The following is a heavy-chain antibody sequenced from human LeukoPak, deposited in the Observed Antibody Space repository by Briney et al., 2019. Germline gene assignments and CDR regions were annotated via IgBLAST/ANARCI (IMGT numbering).Heavy chain of an antibody. CDR2: IYYNGST. Sequence: SETLSLTCTVSGCTISSYYWSWIRQPPGKGLEWIGLIYYNGSTNYNPSLRSRVTISVDPSKSQFSLKLSSVTAADTAVYYCARRYNYYDSSGYYYVDAFDIWGQGTMVTVSS. D-gene: IGHD3-22*01. CDR1: GCTISSYY. J-gene: IGHJ3*02. V-gene: IGHV4-59*08. CDR3: ARRYNYYDSSGYYYVDAFDI.